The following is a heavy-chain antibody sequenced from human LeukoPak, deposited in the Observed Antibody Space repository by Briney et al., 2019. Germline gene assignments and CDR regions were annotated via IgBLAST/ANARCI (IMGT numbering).Heavy chain of an antibody. CDR1: GGSFSGYY. CDR2: INHSGST. CDR3: ARGARNYDFWSGYYRRYYYYYMDV. J-gene: IGHJ6*03. Sequence: SETLSLTCAVYGGSFSGYYWSWIRQPPGKGLEWIGEINHSGSTNYNPSLKSRVTISVDTPKNQFSLKLSSVTAADTAVYYCARGARNYDFWSGYYRRYYYYYMDVWGKGTTVTVSS. D-gene: IGHD3-3*01. V-gene: IGHV4-34*01.